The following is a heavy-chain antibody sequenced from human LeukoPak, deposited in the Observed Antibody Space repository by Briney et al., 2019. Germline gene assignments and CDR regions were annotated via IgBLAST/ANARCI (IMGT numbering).Heavy chain of an antibody. J-gene: IGHJ4*02. CDR2: IIPMLGIP. CDR3: ARGWDYGDYSDFDY. CDR1: GGTFSSYA. D-gene: IGHD4-17*01. V-gene: IGHV1-69*04. Sequence: ASVKVSCKASGGTFSSYAISWVRQAPGQGLEWMGRIIPMLGIPNYAQNFQGRVTISADKSTSTVYMELSSLRSEDTAVYYCARGWDYGDYSDFDYWGQGTLVTVSS.